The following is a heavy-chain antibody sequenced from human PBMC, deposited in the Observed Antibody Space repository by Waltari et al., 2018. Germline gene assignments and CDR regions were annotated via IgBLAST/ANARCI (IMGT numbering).Heavy chain of an antibody. Sequence: EVKLLESGGNLVQPGGSLTLSCAASGFTFRSYAMGWVRQAPGKGLEWLSYISDSGSSPYYADSVKGRFTLSRDNAKNSVYLQMNSLRVEDTAVYYCARSVRSPGDWGQGTLVTVSS. CDR1: GFTFRSYA. J-gene: IGHJ4*02. CDR3: ARSVRSPGD. CDR2: ISDSGSSP. D-gene: IGHD3-10*02. V-gene: IGHV3-48*04.